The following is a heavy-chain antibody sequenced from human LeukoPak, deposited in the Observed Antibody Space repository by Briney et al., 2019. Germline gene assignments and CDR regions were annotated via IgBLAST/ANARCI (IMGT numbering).Heavy chain of an antibody. J-gene: IGHJ5*02. CDR3: AIQTYAKFDP. CDR1: GFTFSSYW. V-gene: IGHV3-74*01. D-gene: IGHD2-2*01. CDR2: INSDGSST. Sequence: GGSLRLSCAASGFTFSSYWMHWVRQAPGKGLVWVSRINSDGSSTSYADSVKGRFTISRDNARNSLFLQMNSLRIDDTVVYYCAIQTYAKFDPWGQGTLVTVSS.